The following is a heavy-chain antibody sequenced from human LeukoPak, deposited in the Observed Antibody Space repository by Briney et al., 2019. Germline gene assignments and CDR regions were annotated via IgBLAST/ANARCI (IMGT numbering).Heavy chain of an antibody. CDR2: ISWNSGSI. V-gene: IGHV3-9*01. D-gene: IGHD2-8*01. Sequence: GGSLRLSCAASGFTFDDYAMHWVRQPPGKGLEWVSGISWNSGSIGYADSVKGRFTISRDNAKNSLYLQMNSLRAEDTAVYYCARDKMVYAIVFDYWGQGTLVTVSS. CDR1: GFTFDDYA. CDR3: ARDKMVYAIVFDY. J-gene: IGHJ4*02.